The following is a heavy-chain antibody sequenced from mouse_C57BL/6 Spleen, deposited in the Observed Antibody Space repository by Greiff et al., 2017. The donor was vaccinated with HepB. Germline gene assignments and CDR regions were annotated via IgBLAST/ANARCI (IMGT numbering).Heavy chain of an antibody. CDR2: ISSGSSTI. V-gene: IGHV5-17*01. Sequence: DVKLVESGGGLVKPGGSLKLSCAASGFTFSDYGMHWVRQAPEKGLEWVAYISSGSSTIYYADTVKGRFTISRDNAKNTLFLQMTSLRSEDTAMYYCAREGTTAFDYWGQGTTLTVSS. CDR3: AREGTTAFDY. CDR1: GFTFSDYG. J-gene: IGHJ2*01. D-gene: IGHD2-12*01.